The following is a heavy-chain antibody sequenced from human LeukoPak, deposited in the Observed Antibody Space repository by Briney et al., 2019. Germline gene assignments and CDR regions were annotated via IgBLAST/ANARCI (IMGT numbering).Heavy chain of an antibody. CDR2: ISGSGGST. CDR1: GFTFSSYA. Sequence: SGGSLRLSCAASGFTFSSYAMSWVRQAPGKGLEWVSAISGSGGSTYYADSVKGRLTISRDNSKNTLYLQMNSLRAEDTAVYYCAKDPGVYYGDYYFDYWGQGTLVTVSS. V-gene: IGHV3-23*01. D-gene: IGHD4-17*01. CDR3: AKDPGVYYGDYYFDY. J-gene: IGHJ4*02.